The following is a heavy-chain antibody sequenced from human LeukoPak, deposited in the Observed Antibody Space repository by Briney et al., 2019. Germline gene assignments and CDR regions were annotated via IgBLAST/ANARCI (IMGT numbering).Heavy chain of an antibody. D-gene: IGHD1-26*01. V-gene: IGHV3-74*01. CDR1: GFTFSSHW. J-gene: IGHJ4*02. Sequence: PGGSPRLSCAASGFTFSSHWMHWVRPAPGKGLVWVSRINSDGSRTSYADSVKGRFTISRDNAKNTLYLQMNSLRTEDTAVYYCARGPLGIVGASTLDYWGQGTLVTVSS. CDR3: ARGPLGIVGASTLDY. CDR2: INSDGSRT.